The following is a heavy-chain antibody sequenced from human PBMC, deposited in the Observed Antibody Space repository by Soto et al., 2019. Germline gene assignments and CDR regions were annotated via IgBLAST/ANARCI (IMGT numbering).Heavy chain of an antibody. V-gene: IGHV4-30-2*01. Sequence: SETLSLTSTVSNGSVSSGTYSWSWVRQPPGKCLEWIGYIYYSGTTYYTPSLKSRLTMXXXRXXXXXSLXLXXVTAADTAVYFCARGHYYYGMDVWGQGITVT. CDR2: IYYSGTT. J-gene: IGHJ6*02. CDR3: ARGHYYYGMDV. CDR1: NGSVSSGTYS.